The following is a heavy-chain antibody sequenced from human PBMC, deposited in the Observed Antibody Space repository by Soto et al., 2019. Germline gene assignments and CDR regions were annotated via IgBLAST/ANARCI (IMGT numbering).Heavy chain of an antibody. V-gene: IGHV3-30-3*01. CDR2: ISYDGSNK. D-gene: IGHD6-19*01. CDR3: ASLGGGSGWYDAFDI. J-gene: IGHJ3*02. CDR1: GFTFSSYA. Sequence: QVQLVESGGGVVQPGRSLRLSCAASGFTFSSYAMHWVRQAPGKGLEWVAVISYDGSNKYYADSVKGRFTISRDNSKNTLYLQMNGLRAEDTAVYYCASLGGGSGWYDAFDIWGQGTMVTVSS.